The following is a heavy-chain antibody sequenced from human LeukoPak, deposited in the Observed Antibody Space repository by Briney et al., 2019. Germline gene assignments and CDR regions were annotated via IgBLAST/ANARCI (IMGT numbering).Heavy chain of an antibody. J-gene: IGHJ3*02. V-gene: IGHV3-48*03. CDR2: ISISGSTI. CDR3: ARTMAGLPLDAFDI. Sequence: GGSLRLSCAASGFTFSSYEMNWVRQAPGKGLEWVSFISISGSTIYYADSVKGRFTISRDNAKNSLYLQMNSLRAEDTAVYYCARTMAGLPLDAFDIWGQGTMVTVSS. CDR1: GFTFSSYE. D-gene: IGHD6-19*01.